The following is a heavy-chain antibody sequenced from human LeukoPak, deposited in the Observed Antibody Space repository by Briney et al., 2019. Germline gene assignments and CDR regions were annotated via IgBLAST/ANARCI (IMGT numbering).Heavy chain of an antibody. V-gene: IGHV4-39*07. J-gene: IGHJ4*02. CDR2: IYFTGST. CDR3: ARGGSYWDI. Sequence: SETLSLTCSVSGGSIKTTSYSWGWIRQPPGRGLEWIGTIYFTGSTYHNPSLKSRVTMSVDLSKNEFSLILTSVTAADTAVYYCARGGSYWDIWGQGSLVTVSS. CDR1: GGSIKTTSYS. D-gene: IGHD3-10*01.